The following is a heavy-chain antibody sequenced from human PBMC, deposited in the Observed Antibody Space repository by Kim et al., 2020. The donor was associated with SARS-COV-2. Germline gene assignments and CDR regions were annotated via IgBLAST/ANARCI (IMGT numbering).Heavy chain of an antibody. Sequence: SETLSLTCTVSGGSISSYYWSWIRQRPGKGLEWVGYIYYSGSTNYNPSLKSRATISVDTAKTQFSLKLSSVTAADTAMYYCARVFDYWGQGTLFTVSS. D-gene: IGHD3-10*02. J-gene: IGHJ4*02. CDR1: GGSISSYY. CDR2: IYYSGST. V-gene: IGHV4-59*01. CDR3: ARVFDY.